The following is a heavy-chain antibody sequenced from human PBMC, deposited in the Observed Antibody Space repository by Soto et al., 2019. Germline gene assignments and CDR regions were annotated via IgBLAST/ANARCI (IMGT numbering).Heavy chain of an antibody. J-gene: IGHJ6*03. D-gene: IGHD4-17*01. Sequence: GGSLRLSCAASGFTFSSYGMHWVRQAPGKGLEWVAVISYDGSNKYYADSVKGRFTISRDNSKNTLYLQMNSLRAEDTAVYYCANNGDRYYYYYYMDVWGKGTTVTVSS. CDR3: ANNGDRYYYYYYMDV. CDR1: GFTFSSYG. V-gene: IGHV3-30*18. CDR2: ISYDGSNK.